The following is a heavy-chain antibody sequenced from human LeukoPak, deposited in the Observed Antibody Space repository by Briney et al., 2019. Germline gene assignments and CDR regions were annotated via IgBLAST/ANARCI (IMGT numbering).Heavy chain of an antibody. Sequence: SETLSLTCTVSGGSISSSSYYWGWIRQPPGKGLEWIGSIYHSGSTYYNPSLKSRVTISVDTSKNQFSLKLSSVTAADTAVYYCARVGHYGGYYFDYWGQGTLVTVSS. J-gene: IGHJ4*02. CDR1: GGSISSSSYY. D-gene: IGHD3-16*01. V-gene: IGHV4-39*07. CDR3: ARVGHYGGYYFDY. CDR2: IYHSGST.